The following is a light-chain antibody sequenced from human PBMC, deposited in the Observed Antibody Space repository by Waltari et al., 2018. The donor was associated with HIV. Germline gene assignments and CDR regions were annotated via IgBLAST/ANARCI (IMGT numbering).Light chain of an antibody. V-gene: IGLV1-40*01. CDR2: GNS. CDR3: QSYDRSLSAWV. J-gene: IGLJ3*02. Sequence: QSVLAHPPSVSGAPGQRVPIPCTGSSSTIGADYHVYRYPHLPGTAPTLHISGNSNRPSGVPNRFSGSKSDASASLAITGLQAEDEADYYCQSYDRSLSAWVFGGGTRLNVL. CDR1: SSTIGADYH.